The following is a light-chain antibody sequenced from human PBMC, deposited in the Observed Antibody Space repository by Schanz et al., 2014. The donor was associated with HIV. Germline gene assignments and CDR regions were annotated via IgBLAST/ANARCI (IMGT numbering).Light chain of an antibody. CDR3: SSYTSSSTLV. CDR1: SSDVGAYNY. V-gene: IGLV2-8*01. CDR2: EVT. Sequence: QSALTQPPSASGSPGQSVTISCTGTSSDVGAYNYVSWYQQHPGKAPKLMIYEVTKRPSGVPDRFSGAKSGNTASLTISGXXAEDEADYYCSSYTSSSTLVFGGGTKLTVL. J-gene: IGLJ2*01.